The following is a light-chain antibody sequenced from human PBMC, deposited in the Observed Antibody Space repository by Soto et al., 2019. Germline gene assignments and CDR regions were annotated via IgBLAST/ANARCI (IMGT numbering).Light chain of an antibody. CDR3: QQYDSYSRT. Sequence: DIQMTQSPSTLSASVGDRVTITCRASQSISSWLAWYQQKPGKAPKLLIYLASSVESGVPSRFSGSGSGTEFTLTISSLQPDDFATYYCQQYDSYSRTFGQGTKLEI. CDR1: QSISSW. CDR2: LAS. V-gene: IGKV1-5*03. J-gene: IGKJ2*01.